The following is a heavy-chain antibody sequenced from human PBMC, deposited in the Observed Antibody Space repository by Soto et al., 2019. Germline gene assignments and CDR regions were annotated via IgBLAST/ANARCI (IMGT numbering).Heavy chain of an antibody. V-gene: IGHV1-2*04. D-gene: IGHD6-13*01. CDR3: ASGSIAAAGTGGAFDY. J-gene: IGHJ4*02. CDR2: INPNSGGT. Sequence: ASVKVSCKASGYTFTGYYMHWVRQAPGQGLEWMGWINPNSGGTNYAQKFQGWVTMTRDTSISTAYMELSRLRSDDTAVYYCASGSIAAAGTGGAFDYWGQGTLVTVSS. CDR1: GYTFTGYY.